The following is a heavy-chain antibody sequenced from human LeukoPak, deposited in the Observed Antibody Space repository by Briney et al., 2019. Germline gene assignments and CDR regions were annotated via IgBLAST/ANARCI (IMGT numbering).Heavy chain of an antibody. V-gene: IGHV3-23*01. CDR2: ISGSGGST. J-gene: IGHJ4*02. D-gene: IGHD6-6*01. CDR3: AKSKFSSSTPPGFDY. CDR1: GFTFSSYA. Sequence: GSLRLSCAASGFTFSSYAMSWVRQAPGKGLEWVSAISGSGGSTYYADSVKGRFTISRDNSKNTLYLQMNSLRAEDTAVYYCAKSKFSSSTPPGFDYWGQGTLVTVSS.